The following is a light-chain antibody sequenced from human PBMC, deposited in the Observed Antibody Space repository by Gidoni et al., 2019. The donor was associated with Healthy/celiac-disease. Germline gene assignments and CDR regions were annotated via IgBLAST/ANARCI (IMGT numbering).Light chain of an antibody. CDR1: QDISNY. Sequence: SPSSLSASVGDRVTITCQASQDISNYLNWYQQKPGKAPKLLIYDASNLETGVPSRFSGSGSGTDFTFTISSLQPEDIATYYCQQYDNLPAFGQGTKVEIK. J-gene: IGKJ1*01. CDR3: QQYDNLPA. V-gene: IGKV1-33*01. CDR2: DAS.